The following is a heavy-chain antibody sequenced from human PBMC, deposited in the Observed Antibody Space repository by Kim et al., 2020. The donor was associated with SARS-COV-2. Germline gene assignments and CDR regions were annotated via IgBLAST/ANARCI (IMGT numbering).Heavy chain of an antibody. Sequence: GGSLRLSCAASGFTFETYAVHWVRQAPGKGLEWVAGLSLDSDKIGYADSVKGRFSISRDNAKNSVYLQMNSLRAEDTALYYCTKDKLLGGADYWGRGTLV. D-gene: IGHD2-15*01. CDR2: LSLDSDKI. J-gene: IGHJ4*01. CDR3: TKDKLLGGADY. V-gene: IGHV3-9*01. CDR1: GFTFETYA.